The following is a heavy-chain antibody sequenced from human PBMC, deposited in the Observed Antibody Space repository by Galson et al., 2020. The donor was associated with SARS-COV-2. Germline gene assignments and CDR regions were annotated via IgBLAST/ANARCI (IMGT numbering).Heavy chain of an antibody. CDR2: ISDTGGST. CDR1: GFTFINYA. V-gene: IGHV3-23*01. Sequence: GESLKISCATSGFTFINYAMSWVRQAPGKGLEWVSTISDTGGSTYYADSVRGRFTISRDNSKNTLYLQMNSLRAEDTAVYYCAKDADVGWYPNWFDPWGQGTLVTVSS. J-gene: IGHJ5*02. D-gene: IGHD6-13*01. CDR3: AKDADVGWYPNWFDP.